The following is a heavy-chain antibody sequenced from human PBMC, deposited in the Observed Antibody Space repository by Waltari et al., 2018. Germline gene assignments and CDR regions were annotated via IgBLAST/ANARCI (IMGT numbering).Heavy chain of an antibody. V-gene: IGHV3-7*01. D-gene: IGHD2-2*01. CDR1: GFTFSRYW. J-gene: IGHJ4*02. Sequence: GFTFSRYWMSWVRQTPGKGLEWVANINYDGRQKYYVDSVKGRFTISRDNAKNSVYLQMNSLRVEDTAVYYCAKSRGFEYWGQGALITVSS. CDR3: AKSRGFEY. CDR2: INYDGRQK.